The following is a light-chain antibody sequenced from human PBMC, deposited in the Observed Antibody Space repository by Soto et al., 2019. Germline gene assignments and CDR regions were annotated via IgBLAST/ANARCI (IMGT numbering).Light chain of an antibody. J-gene: IGKJ1*01. V-gene: IGKV3-20*01. Sequence: DIVWTQSPVTLSLSPGDRATLSCRASETVSRYLLWYHQKPGQDPRLLIYDASKRATGIPDRFSGSGSGTAFALTISRLEPADSAVYYCQQYGSSPQTVGQGTKVDIK. CDR3: QQYGSSPQT. CDR1: ETVSRYL. CDR2: DAS.